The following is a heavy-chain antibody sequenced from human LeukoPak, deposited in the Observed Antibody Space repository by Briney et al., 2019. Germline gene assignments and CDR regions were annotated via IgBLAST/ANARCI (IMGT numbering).Heavy chain of an antibody. D-gene: IGHD3-22*01. CDR1: GFTFSNYA. CDR2: ISGSGGRT. J-gene: IGHJ4*02. CDR3: AKDPLVRYYDGIGYYCDF. V-gene: IGHV3-23*01. Sequence: GGSLRLSCAVSGFTFSNYAMSWARQAPGKGLEWVSVISGSGGRTEYADSVKGRFTISRDNSKNTLYLQMNSLRAEDSAVYYCAKDPLVRYYDGIGYYCDFWGQGTLVTVSS.